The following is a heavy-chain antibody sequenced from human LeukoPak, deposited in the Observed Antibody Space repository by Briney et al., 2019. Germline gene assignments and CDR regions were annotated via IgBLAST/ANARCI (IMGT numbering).Heavy chain of an antibody. V-gene: IGHV1-18*01. CDR2: ISAYNGNT. Sequence: GASVKVSCKASGYTFTSYGISWVRQAPGQGLEWMGWISAYNGNTNYAQKLQGRVTMTTDTSTSTAYMELRSLRSEDTAVYYCARDQEGSSSSGAAFDIWGQGTMVTVSS. D-gene: IGHD6-6*01. CDR1: GYTFTSYG. CDR3: ARDQEGSSSSGAAFDI. J-gene: IGHJ3*02.